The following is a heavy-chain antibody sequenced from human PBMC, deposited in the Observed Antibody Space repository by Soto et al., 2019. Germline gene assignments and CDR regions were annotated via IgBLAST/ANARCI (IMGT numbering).Heavy chain of an antibody. V-gene: IGHV1-69*06. CDR1: GGTFNTYP. Sequence: QVQLVQSGAEVAKPGSSVKVSCKTSGGTFNTYPITWVRQAPGQGLEWMGGIIPAIPTPNYAQKFQGRDTITAAKSTTTSYLGLSRRCSGVMAVYFFARGIEEWPPLGYYDCWGQGTLVMVSS. CDR2: IIPAIPTP. D-gene: IGHD3-3*01. CDR3: ARGIEEWPPLGYYDC. J-gene: IGHJ4*02.